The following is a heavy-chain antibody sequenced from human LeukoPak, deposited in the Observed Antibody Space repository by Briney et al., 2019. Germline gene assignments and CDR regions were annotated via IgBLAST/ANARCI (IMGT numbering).Heavy chain of an antibody. CDR3: ARYCSGGSCYSGPYYYYYYMDV. Sequence: SVKVSCKASGGTFSSYAISWVRQAPGQGLEWMGGIIPIFGTANYAQKLQGRVTMTTDTSTGTAYMELRSLRSDDTAVYYCARYCSGGSCYSGPYYYYYYMDVWGKGTTVTVSS. V-gene: IGHV1-69*05. CDR2: IIPIFGTA. D-gene: IGHD2-15*01. CDR1: GGTFSSYA. J-gene: IGHJ6*03.